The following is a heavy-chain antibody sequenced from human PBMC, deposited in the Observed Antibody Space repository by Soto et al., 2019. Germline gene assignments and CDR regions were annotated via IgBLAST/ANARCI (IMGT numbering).Heavy chain of an antibody. CDR2: INHSGST. Sequence: SATLSLTCAVYGGSFSGYYWSWIRQPPGKGLEWIVEINHSGSTNYNPSLKSRVTISVDTSKNQFSLKLSSVTAADTAVYYCARTGIAVAGTRFGYFQHWGQGTLVTVSS. CDR3: ARTGIAVAGTRFGYFQH. V-gene: IGHV4-34*01. D-gene: IGHD6-19*01. CDR1: GGSFSGYY. J-gene: IGHJ1*01.